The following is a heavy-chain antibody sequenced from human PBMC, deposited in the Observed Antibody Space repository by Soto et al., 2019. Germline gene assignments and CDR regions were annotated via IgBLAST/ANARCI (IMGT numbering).Heavy chain of an antibody. J-gene: IGHJ6*02. V-gene: IGHV3-30*02. Sequence: PGGSLRLSCAASGFTFSSYGMHWVRQAPGKGLEWVAVIWYDGSNKYYADSVKGRFTISRDNSKNTLYLQMNSLRAEDTAVYYCAKDLGDTVTTPYYYYGMDVWGQGTTVTVSS. D-gene: IGHD4-17*01. CDR1: GFTFSSYG. CDR2: IWYDGSNK. CDR3: AKDLGDTVTTPYYYYGMDV.